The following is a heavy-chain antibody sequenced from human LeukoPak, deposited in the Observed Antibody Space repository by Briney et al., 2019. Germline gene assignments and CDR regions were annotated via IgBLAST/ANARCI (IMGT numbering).Heavy chain of an antibody. D-gene: IGHD3-22*01. Sequence: GGSLRLSCAASGFTFSSYAMSWVRQSPGKGLEWVSAISGSGGSTYYADSVKGRFTISRDNSKNTLYLQMNSLRAEDTAVYYCASSYYDSSGLDYWGQGTLVTVSS. J-gene: IGHJ4*02. CDR2: ISGSGGST. CDR1: GFTFSSYA. CDR3: ASSYYDSSGLDY. V-gene: IGHV3-23*01.